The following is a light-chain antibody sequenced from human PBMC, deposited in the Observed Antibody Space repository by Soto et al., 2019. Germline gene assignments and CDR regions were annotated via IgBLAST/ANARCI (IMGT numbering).Light chain of an antibody. Sequence: EKVMTQSPATLSVSPGERATLSCRASQSVSSNLAWYQQKPGQTPRLLIYGASTRATGIPDRFSSSGSGTEFPLTINSLQSEDFAVYYCQQYNNWSLTFGGGTKVEIK. J-gene: IGKJ4*01. CDR2: GAS. CDR3: QQYNNWSLT. V-gene: IGKV3-15*01. CDR1: QSVSSN.